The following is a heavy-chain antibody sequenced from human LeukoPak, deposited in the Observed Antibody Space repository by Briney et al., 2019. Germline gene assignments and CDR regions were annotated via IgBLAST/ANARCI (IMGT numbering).Heavy chain of an antibody. J-gene: IGHJ3*02. CDR3: AREDYYDSSGYFPLGAFDI. D-gene: IGHD3-22*01. CDR1: GGSISSSSYY. CDR2: IYYSGST. V-gene: IGHV4-39*07. Sequence: SETLSLTCTVSGGSISSSSYYWGWIRQPPGKGLEWIGSIYYSGSTYYNPSLKSRVTISVDTSKNQFSLKLSSVTAADTAVYYCAREDYYDSSGYFPLGAFDIWGQGTMVTVSS.